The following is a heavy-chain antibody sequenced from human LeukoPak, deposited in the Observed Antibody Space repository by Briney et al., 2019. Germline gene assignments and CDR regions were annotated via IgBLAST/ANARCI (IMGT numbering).Heavy chain of an antibody. CDR3: AKMGGYVGATSLDY. V-gene: IGHV3-23*01. D-gene: IGHD1-26*01. J-gene: IGHJ4*02. Sequence: GGSLRLSCAASGFTFSSYGMSWVRQAPGKGLEWVSAISGSGGSTYYADSVKGRFTISRDNSKNTLYLQMNSLRAEDTAVYYCAKMGGYVGATSLDYWGQGTLVTVSS. CDR2: ISGSGGST. CDR1: GFTFSSYG.